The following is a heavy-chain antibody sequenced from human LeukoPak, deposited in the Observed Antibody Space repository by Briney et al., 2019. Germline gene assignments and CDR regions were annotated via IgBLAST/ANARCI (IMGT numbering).Heavy chain of an antibody. J-gene: IGHJ1*01. CDR2: ISSSGSTI. V-gene: IGHV3-11*01. D-gene: IGHD5-18*01. CDR1: GGSISSSSYY. CDR3: ARSTRRDTEVALAEYFQH. Sequence: LSLTCTVSGGSISSSSYYWGWIRQAPGKGLEWVSYISSSGSTIYYADSVKGRFTISRDNAQNSLSLQMNSLRAEDTAVYYCARSTRRDTEVALAEYFQHWGQGTLVTVSS.